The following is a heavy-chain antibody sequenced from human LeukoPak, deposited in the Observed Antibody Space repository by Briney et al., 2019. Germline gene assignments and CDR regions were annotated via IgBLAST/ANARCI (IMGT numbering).Heavy chain of an antibody. CDR3: ARDAYHRPKGRGHTTTGVDP. D-gene: IGHD3-16*01. J-gene: IGHJ5*02. Sequence: KPSETLSLTCAVYGGSFSGYYWSWIRQPPGKGLEWIGEINHSGSTNYNPSLKSRVTISVDTSKNQFSLKLSSVTAADTAVYYCARDAYHRPKGRGHTTTGVDPWGQGTLVTVSS. CDR1: GGSFSGYY. CDR2: INHSGST. V-gene: IGHV4-34*01.